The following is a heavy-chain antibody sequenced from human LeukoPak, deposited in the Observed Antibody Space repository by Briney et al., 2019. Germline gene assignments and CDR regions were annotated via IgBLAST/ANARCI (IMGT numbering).Heavy chain of an antibody. CDR3: ARDSMTAGPY. CDR2: ISSGSSSV. D-gene: IGHD2-21*02. Sequence: GGSLRLSCSASGFTFSAYTMNWVRQAPGQGLEWVSYISSGSSSVYYADSVKGRFTISRDNAKNSLYLQMNSLRAEDTAVYYCARDSMTAGPYWGQGTLVTVSS. J-gene: IGHJ4*02. V-gene: IGHV3-48*04. CDR1: GFTFSAYT.